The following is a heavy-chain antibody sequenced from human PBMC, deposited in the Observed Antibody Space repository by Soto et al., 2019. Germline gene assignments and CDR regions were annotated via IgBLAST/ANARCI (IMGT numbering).Heavy chain of an antibody. J-gene: IGHJ4*02. Sequence: ASVKVSCKASGYTFTSYYMHWVRQAPGQGLEWMGIINPSGGSTSYAQKFQGRVTMTRDTSTSTVYMELSSLRSEDTAVYYCAKDFLKGYSSGWYFDYWGQGTLVTVSS. CDR3: AKDFLKGYSSGWYFDY. V-gene: IGHV1-46*01. D-gene: IGHD6-19*01. CDR2: INPSGGST. CDR1: GYTFTSYY.